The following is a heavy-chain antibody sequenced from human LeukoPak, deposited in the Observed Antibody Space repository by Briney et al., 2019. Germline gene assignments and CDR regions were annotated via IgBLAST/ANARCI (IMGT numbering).Heavy chain of an antibody. D-gene: IGHD2-21*01. J-gene: IGHJ4*02. CDR3: ARDLWGDRDGYFDS. V-gene: IGHV3-66*01. CDR1: GFTVSSNY. CDR2: IYSGGNT. Sequence: GGSLRLSCAASGFTVSSNYMSWVRQAPGKGLEWVSLIYSGGNTYYADSVKGRFTISRDNSKNTLYLQMNSLRAEDTAVYYCARDLWGDRDGYFDSWGQGTLVTVSS.